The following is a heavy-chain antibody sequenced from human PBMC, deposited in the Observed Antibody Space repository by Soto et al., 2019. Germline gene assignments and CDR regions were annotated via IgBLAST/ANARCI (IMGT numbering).Heavy chain of an antibody. CDR2: ISFDGNNK. J-gene: IGHJ3*01. V-gene: IGHV3-30*18. Sequence: QVKLVESGGGVVQPGRSPRLSCEASGFIFNDYGMHWVRQAPGKGLDWVAVISFDGNNKYYAQSVKGRFTISRDNSKNTLFLHMDSLRREDTAVYHCVKGDLDTAVVNSPDAFDLWGQGTMVTVSS. D-gene: IGHD5-18*01. CDR3: VKGDLDTAVVNSPDAFDL. CDR1: GFIFNDYG.